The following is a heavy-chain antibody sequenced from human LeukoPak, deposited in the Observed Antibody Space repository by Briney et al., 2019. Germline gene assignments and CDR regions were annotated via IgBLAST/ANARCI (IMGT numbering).Heavy chain of an antibody. Sequence: GASVKVSCKASGYTFTSYDINWVRQATGQGLEWMGWMNPNSGNTGYAQKFQGRVTMTWNTSISTAYMELSSLRSEDTAVYYCARRRRDGYKIGVWFDPWGQGTLVTVSS. J-gene: IGHJ5*02. D-gene: IGHD5-24*01. CDR3: ARRRRDGYKIGVWFDP. V-gene: IGHV1-8*01. CDR2: MNPNSGNT. CDR1: GYTFTSYD.